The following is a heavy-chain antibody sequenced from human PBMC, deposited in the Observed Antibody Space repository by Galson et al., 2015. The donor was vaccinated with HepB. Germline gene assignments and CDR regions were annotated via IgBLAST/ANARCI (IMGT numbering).Heavy chain of an antibody. CDR3: ARVPIRGIWNFQQ. V-gene: IGHV3-7*03. CDR2: IKPGGSET. J-gene: IGHJ1*01. D-gene: IGHD3-10*01. CDR1: GFTFNTFW. Sequence: SLRLSCAASGFTFNTFWMTWVRQAPRKGLEWVANIKPGGSETFYVDSVKGRFTISRDNAKNSLYLRMDSLRAEDSAVYYCARVPIRGIWNFQQWGQGTLVTVSS.